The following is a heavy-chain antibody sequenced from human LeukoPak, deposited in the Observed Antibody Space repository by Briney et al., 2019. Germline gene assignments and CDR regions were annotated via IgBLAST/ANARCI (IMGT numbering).Heavy chain of an antibody. CDR1: GYTFTSYY. CDR2: INPSGGST. D-gene: IGHD3-10*01. CDR3: ARANYYGSGSYVFYYGMDV. Sequence: ASVKVSCKASGYTFTSYYMHWVRQALGQGLEWMGIINPSGGSTSYAQKFQGRVTMTRDTSTSTVYMELSSLRSEDTAVYYCARANYYGSGSYVFYYGMDVWGQGTTVTVSS. V-gene: IGHV1-46*01. J-gene: IGHJ6*02.